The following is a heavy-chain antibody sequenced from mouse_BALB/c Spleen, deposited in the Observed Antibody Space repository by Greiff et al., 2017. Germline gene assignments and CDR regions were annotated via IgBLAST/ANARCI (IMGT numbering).Heavy chain of an antibody. CDR3: ARGLLTGTNFDY. D-gene: IGHD4-1*01. CDR1: GFTFSSFG. V-gene: IGHV5-17*02. Sequence: EVKLMESGGGLVQPGGSRKLSCAASGFTFSSFGMHWVRQAPEKGLEWVAYISSGSSTIYYADTVKGRFTISRDNPKNTLFLQMTSLRSEDTAMYYCARGLLTGTNFDYWGQGTTLTVSS. J-gene: IGHJ2*01. CDR2: ISSGSSTI.